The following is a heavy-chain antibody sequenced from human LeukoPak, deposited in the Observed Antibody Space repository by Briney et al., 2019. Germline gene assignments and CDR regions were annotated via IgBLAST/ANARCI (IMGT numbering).Heavy chain of an antibody. CDR2: IGTAGDT. V-gene: IGHV3-13*01. J-gene: IGHJ3*01. CDR1: GFTFRTYD. D-gene: IGHD5-24*01. Sequence: GGSLRLSCAASGFTFRTYDMHWVRQGKGEGLEWVSAIGTAGDTCYAGSVKGRFTISRENAKNSLFLQMNSLTAGDTAVYYCTTGRRDGYNSAFDFWGQGTMVTVSS. CDR3: TTGRRDGYNSAFDF.